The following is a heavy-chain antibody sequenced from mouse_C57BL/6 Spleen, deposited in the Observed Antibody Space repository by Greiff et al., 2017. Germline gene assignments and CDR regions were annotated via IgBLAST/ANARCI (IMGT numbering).Heavy chain of an antibody. V-gene: IGHV5-4*01. CDR1: GFTFSSYA. D-gene: IGHD2-5*01. J-gene: IGHJ3*01. Sequence: EVQLVESGGGLVKPGGSLKLSCAASGFTFSSYAMSWVRQTPEKRLEWVATISDGGSYTYYPDNVKGRFTISRDNAKNNLYLQMSHLKSEDTAMYYCARPYSNFWFAYWGQGTLVNVSA. CDR2: ISDGGSYT. CDR3: ARPYSNFWFAY.